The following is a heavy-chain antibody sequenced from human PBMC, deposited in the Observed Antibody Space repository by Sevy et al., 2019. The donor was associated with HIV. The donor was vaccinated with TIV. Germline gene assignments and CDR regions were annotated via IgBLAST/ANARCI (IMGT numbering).Heavy chain of an antibody. CDR3: AKEDYYGSGIDY. J-gene: IGHJ4*02. D-gene: IGHD3-10*01. CDR2: VSSSTNYI. CDR1: GFTFSSYS. Sequence: GESLKISCAASGFTFSSYSMNWVRQAPGKGLEWVSSVSSSTNYIYYADSVKGRFTISRDNAKNSLYLQMNSLRAEDTAVYYCAKEDYYGSGIDYWGQGTLVTVSS. V-gene: IGHV3-21*04.